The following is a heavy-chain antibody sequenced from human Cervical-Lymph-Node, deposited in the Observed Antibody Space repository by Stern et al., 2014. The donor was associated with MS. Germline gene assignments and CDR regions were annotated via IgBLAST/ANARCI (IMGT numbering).Heavy chain of an antibody. J-gene: IGHJ3*01. CDR2: IYYGGST. V-gene: IGHV4-39*01. Sequence: QLQLQESGPGLVKPSETLSLTCTVSGASITSSSYYWGWIRQSPGKGLEWIGHIYYGGSTHYNPSLESRLAMSVDTSTNQFSLKLGSVTAADTAVYYCEAAPGRGDAFDFWGQGTVVSVSS. CDR3: EAAPGRGDAFDF. CDR1: GASITSSSYY. D-gene: IGHD6-13*01.